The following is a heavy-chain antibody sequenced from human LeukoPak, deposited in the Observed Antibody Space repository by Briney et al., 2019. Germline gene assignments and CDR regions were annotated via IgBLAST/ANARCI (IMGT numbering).Heavy chain of an antibody. CDR3: ARAQVGTPTDC. CDR1: GFTLSSYT. V-gene: IGHV3-74*01. Sequence: GGSLRLSCAASGFTLSSYTMYWVRHAPGRGLVWVARFTSDGNSMTYADFVKGRFTVPRDIAKNTLYLQMNSLRAEDTAVYYCARAQVGTPTDCWGQGTLVTVSS. J-gene: IGHJ4*02. D-gene: IGHD1-26*01. CDR2: FTSDGNSM.